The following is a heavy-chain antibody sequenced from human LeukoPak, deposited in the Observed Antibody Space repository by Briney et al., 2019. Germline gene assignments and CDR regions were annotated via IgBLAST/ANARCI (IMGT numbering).Heavy chain of an antibody. Sequence: SETLSLTCAVFDGSFSGYHWSWIRQSPGKGLEWIEEVNHGGTTIYNPSLKSRVTISVDTTKNQFSLKLSSVTAADTAVYYCARGVISVVRGFYYYYGMDVWGKGTTVTVSS. CDR1: DGSFSGYH. CDR3: ARGVISVVRGFYYYYGMDV. D-gene: IGHD3-10*01. J-gene: IGHJ6*04. V-gene: IGHV4-34*01. CDR2: VNHGGTT.